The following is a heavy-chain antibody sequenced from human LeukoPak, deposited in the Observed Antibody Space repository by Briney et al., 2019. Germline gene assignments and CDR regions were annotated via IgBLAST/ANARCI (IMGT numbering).Heavy chain of an antibody. Sequence: SETLSLTCTVSGYSISSGYYWGWIRQPPGKGLEWIGSIYHSGSTYHNPSLKSRVTISVDTSKNQFSLKLSSVTAADTAVYYCARDLAVAGIAGGDWFDPWGQGTLVTVSS. CDR2: IYHSGST. J-gene: IGHJ5*02. CDR3: ARDLAVAGIAGGDWFDP. CDR1: GYSISSGYY. V-gene: IGHV4-38-2*02. D-gene: IGHD6-19*01.